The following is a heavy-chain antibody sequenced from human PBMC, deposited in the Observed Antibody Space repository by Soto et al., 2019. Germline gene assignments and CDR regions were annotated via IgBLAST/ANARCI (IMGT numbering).Heavy chain of an antibody. D-gene: IGHD5-18*01. J-gene: IGHJ2*01. V-gene: IGHV3-30-3*01. CDR2: ISYDGSNK. CDR3: ARDPLGGTAMVLWYFDL. CDR1: GFTFSSYA. Sequence: QVQLVESGGGVVQPGRSLRLSCAASGFTFSSYAMHWVRQAPGKGLEWVAVISYDGSNKNYADSVKGRFTISRDNSKNTLYLQMNRLRAEDTAVKYCARDPLGGTAMVLWYFDLWGRGTLVTVSS.